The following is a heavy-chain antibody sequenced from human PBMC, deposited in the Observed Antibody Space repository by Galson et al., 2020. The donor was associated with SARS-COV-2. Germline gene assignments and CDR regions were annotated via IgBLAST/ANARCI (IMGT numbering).Heavy chain of an antibody. CDR2: ISAYNGNT. CDR3: AREIRSYDFWSGYYALNGMDV. D-gene: IGHD3-3*01. Sequence: ASVKVSCKASGYTFTSYGISWVRQAPGQGLEWMGWISAYNGNTNYAQKLQGRVTMTTDTSTSTAYMELRSLRSDDTAVYYCAREIRSYDFWSGYYALNGMDVWGQGTTVTVSS. CDR1: GYTFTSYG. V-gene: IGHV1-18*01. J-gene: IGHJ6*02.